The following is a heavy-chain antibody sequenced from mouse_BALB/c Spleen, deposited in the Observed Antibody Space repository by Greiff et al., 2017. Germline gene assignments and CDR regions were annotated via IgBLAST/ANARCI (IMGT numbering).Heavy chain of an antibody. CDR1: GFTFSDYY. J-gene: IGHJ2*01. D-gene: IGHD1-1*01. CDR3: ARSNYYGSSYFDY. CDR2: ISDGGSYT. Sequence: DVQLQESGGGLVKPGGSLKLSCAASGFTFSDYYMYWVRQTPEKRLEWVATISDGGSYTYYPDSVKGRFTISRDNAKNNLYLQMSSLKSEDTAMYYCARSNYYGSSYFDYWGQGTTLTVSS. V-gene: IGHV5-4*02.